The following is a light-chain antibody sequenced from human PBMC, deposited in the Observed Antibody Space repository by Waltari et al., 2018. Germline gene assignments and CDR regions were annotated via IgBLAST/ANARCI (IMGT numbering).Light chain of an antibody. J-gene: IGKJ4*01. V-gene: IGKV1-12*01. CDR2: VAS. CDR3: RQAHSYPLT. Sequence: DIQMTQSPSSVSASVGARVTITCRASQGINSDLAWYRKKPGKAPKLLIYVASNLQSGVPSRFSGSGSGTDFTLTISSLQPEDFATYYCRQAHSYPLTFGGGTKVEIK. CDR1: QGINSD.